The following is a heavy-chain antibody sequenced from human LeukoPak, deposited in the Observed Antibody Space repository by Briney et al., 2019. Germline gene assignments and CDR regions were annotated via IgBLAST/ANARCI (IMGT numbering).Heavy chain of an antibody. J-gene: IGHJ5*02. D-gene: IGHD2-2*01. CDR2: ISGSGGST. CDR3: AKGGSSTRINWFDP. V-gene: IGHV3-23*01. Sequence: GGSRRLSCAASGFTVSSYAMSWVRQAPGKGLEWVSAISGSGGSTYYADSVKGRFTISRDNSKNTLYLQMNSLRAEDTAVYYCAKGGSSTRINWFDPWGQGTLVTVSS. CDR1: GFTVSSYA.